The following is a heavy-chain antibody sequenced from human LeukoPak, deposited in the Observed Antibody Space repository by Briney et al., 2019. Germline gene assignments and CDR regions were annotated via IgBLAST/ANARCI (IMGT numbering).Heavy chain of an antibody. D-gene: IGHD3-10*01. Sequence: GRSLRLSCAASGFTFSSYAMHWVRQAPGKGLEWVAVVSYDGSNKYYADSVKGRFTISRDNSKNTLYLQMNSLRAEDTAVYYCARDEQTYYYGSGTDYWGQGTLVTVSS. CDR3: ARDEQTYYYGSGTDY. CDR2: VSYDGSNK. V-gene: IGHV3-30*04. CDR1: GFTFSSYA. J-gene: IGHJ4*02.